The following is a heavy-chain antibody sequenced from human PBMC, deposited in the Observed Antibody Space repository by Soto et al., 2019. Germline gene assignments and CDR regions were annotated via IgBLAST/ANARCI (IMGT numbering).Heavy chain of an antibody. CDR3: ARDPTGYYFDY. J-gene: IGHJ4*02. V-gene: IGHV3-7*03. CDR1: GFTFSSYW. CDR2: IKQDGSEK. D-gene: IGHD4-4*01. Sequence: GGSLRLSCAASGFTFSSYWMSWVRQAPGKGLEWVANIKQDGSEKYYEDSVKGRFTISRDNAKNSLYLQMNSLRAEDTAVYCCARDPTGYYFDYWGQGTLVTVSS.